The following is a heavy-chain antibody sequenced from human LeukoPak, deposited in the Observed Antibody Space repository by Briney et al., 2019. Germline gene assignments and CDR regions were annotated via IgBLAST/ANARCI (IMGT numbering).Heavy chain of an antibody. D-gene: IGHD2-21*01. CDR1: GGTFSSYA. CDR3: ARDIPGHANLDY. Sequence: SVKVSCKASGGTFSSYAISWVRQAPGQGLEWMGRIIPILGIANYAQKFQGRVTITADKSTSTAYMELSSLRSEDTAVYYCARDIPGHANLDYWGQGTLVTVSS. V-gene: IGHV1-69*04. CDR2: IIPILGIA. J-gene: IGHJ4*02.